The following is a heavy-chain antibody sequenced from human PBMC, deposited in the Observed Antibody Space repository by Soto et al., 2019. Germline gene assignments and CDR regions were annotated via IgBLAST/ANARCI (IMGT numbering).Heavy chain of an antibody. CDR3: ARGQDRLAGYGGDYGMDV. V-gene: IGHV1-8*01. CDR1: GYTFTSYD. CDR2: MNPNSGNT. J-gene: IGHJ6*02. Sequence: GASVKVSCKASGYTFTSYDINWVRQATGQGLEWMGWMNPNSGNTGYAQKFQGRVTMTRNTSISTAYMELSSLRSEDTAVYYCARGQDRLAGYGGDYGMDVWGQGTTVTVSS. D-gene: IGHD2-15*01.